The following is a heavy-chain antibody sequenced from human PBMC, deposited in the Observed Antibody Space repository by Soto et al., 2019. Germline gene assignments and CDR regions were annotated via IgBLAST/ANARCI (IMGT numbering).Heavy chain of an antibody. CDR2: INAGNGNT. CDR1: GYTFTSYA. CDR3: ARERTVAGNDY. D-gene: IGHD6-19*01. V-gene: IGHV1-3*01. Sequence: ASVKVSCKAPGYTFTSYAMHWVRQAPGQRLEWMGWINAGNGNTKYSQKFQGRVTITRDTSASTAYMELSSLRSEDTAVYYCARERTVAGNDYWGQGTLVTVSS. J-gene: IGHJ4*02.